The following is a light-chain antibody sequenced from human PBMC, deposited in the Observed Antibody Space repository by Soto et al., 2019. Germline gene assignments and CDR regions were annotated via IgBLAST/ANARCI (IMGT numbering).Light chain of an antibody. V-gene: IGKV1-5*03. J-gene: IGKJ1*01. Sequence: DIQMTQSPSTLSASVGDRVTITCRASQSISSWLAWYQQKPGKAPKLLIYKASSLESGVPSRFSGSGSGTEFTLTISSLQPDEFATYYCQQYNSYLWTFGQGTKVEIQ. CDR3: QQYNSYLWT. CDR1: QSISSW. CDR2: KAS.